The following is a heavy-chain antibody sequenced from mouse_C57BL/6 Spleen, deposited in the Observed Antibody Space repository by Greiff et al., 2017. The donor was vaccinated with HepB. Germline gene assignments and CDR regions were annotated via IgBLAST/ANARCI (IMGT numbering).Heavy chain of an antibody. CDR2: ISNGGGST. V-gene: IGHV5-12*01. CDR1: GFTFSDYY. CDR3: ARPGREVYYYAMDY. D-gene: IGHD2-14*01. Sequence: EVNVVESGGGLVQPGGSLKLSCAASGFTFSDYYMYWVRQTPEKRLEWVAYISNGGGSTYYPDTVKGRFTISRDNAKNTLYLQMSRLKSEDTAMYYCARPGREVYYYAMDYWGQGTSVTVSS. J-gene: IGHJ4*01.